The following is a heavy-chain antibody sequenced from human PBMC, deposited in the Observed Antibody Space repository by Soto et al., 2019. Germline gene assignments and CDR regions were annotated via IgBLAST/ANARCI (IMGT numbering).Heavy chain of an antibody. V-gene: IGHV4-59*01. D-gene: IGHD2-8*01. CDR1: GTSISSYY. Sequence: SETLSLTCPVYGTSISSYYWSWIRQPPGKGLEWIANIHYSGTTNYNPSLASRVTLSVDTSKNQFSLKMTSVAAADRAMYFCARYNSYAIDYWGRGTLVTVSS. CDR3: ARYNSYAIDY. J-gene: IGHJ4*02. CDR2: IHYSGTT.